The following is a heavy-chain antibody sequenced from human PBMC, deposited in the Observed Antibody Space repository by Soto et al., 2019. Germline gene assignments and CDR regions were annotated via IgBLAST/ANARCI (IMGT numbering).Heavy chain of an antibody. Sequence: GGSLRLSCAAPGFTFSSYAMSWVRQAPGKGLEWVSAISGSGGSTYYADSVKGRFTISRDNSKNTLYLQMNSLRAEDTAVYYCGIGADTYYYDSGGRQGPAYGGRGTRVTVSS. CDR1: GFTFSSYA. J-gene: IGHJ4*02. CDR2: ISGSGGST. D-gene: IGHD3-22*01. CDR3: GIGADTYYYDSGGRQGPAY. V-gene: IGHV3-23*01.